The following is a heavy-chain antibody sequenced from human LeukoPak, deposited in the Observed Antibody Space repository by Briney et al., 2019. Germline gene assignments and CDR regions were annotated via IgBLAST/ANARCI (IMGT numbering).Heavy chain of an antibody. CDR3: AKDHIVVVPDAFDI. V-gene: IGHV3-11*01. CDR2: ISSSGSTI. D-gene: IGHD2-2*01. J-gene: IGHJ3*02. Sequence: PGGSLRLSCAASGFTFSDYYMSWIRQAPGKGLEWVSYISSSGSTIYYADSVKGRFTISRDNAKNLLYLQMNSLRAEDTAVYYCAKDHIVVVPDAFDIWGQGTMVTVSS. CDR1: GFTFSDYY.